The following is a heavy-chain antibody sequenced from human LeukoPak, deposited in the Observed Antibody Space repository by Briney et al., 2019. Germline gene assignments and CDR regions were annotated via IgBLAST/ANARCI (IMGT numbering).Heavy chain of an antibody. CDR1: GYTFTGYY. Sequence: GASVKVSCKASGYTFTGYYMHWVRQAPGQGLEWMGWINPNSGGTNYAQKFQGRVTMTRDTSISTAYMELSRLRSDDTAVYYCARDQRRYYYYYMDVWGKGTTVTVSS. V-gene: IGHV1-2*02. CDR2: INPNSGGT. CDR3: ARDQRRYYYYYMDV. J-gene: IGHJ6*03.